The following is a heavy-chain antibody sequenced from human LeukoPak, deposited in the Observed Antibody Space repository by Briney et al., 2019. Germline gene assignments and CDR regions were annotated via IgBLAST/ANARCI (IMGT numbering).Heavy chain of an antibody. CDR1: GGSFTDYF. V-gene: IGHV4-34*01. Sequence: SETLSLTCTVFGGSFTDYFWTWIRHSPGKGLEWIGEINHSGNTNYNPSLKSRVTISVDTSKNQFSLKLSSVTAADTAVYYCARGALRFRDMDVWGKGTTVTVSS. J-gene: IGHJ6*03. D-gene: IGHD5/OR15-5a*01. CDR3: ARGALRFRDMDV. CDR2: INHSGNT.